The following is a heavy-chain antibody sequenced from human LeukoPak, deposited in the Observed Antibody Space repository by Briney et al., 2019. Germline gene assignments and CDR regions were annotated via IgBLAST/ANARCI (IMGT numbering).Heavy chain of an antibody. V-gene: IGHV3-21*01. Sequence: GGSLRLSCAASGFTFSSYSMNWVRQAPGKGLEWVSSISSSSSYIYYADSVKGRFTISRDNAKNSLCLQMNSLRAEDTAVYYCAREGGVAASYYMDVWGKGTTVTVSS. CDR2: ISSSSSYI. CDR1: GFTFSSYS. CDR3: AREGGVAASYYMDV. J-gene: IGHJ6*03. D-gene: IGHD2-15*01.